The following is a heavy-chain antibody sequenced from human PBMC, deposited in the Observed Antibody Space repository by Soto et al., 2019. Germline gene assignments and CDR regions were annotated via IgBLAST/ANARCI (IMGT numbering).Heavy chain of an antibody. CDR2: IHPGDSDT. CDR3: ARQIGYTYGGSIDY. CDR1: GYTFTSYW. Sequence: EVQLVQSGAEVKKPGESLRISCRPSGYTFTSYWIGWVRQMPGKGLEWMGIIHPGDSDTTYSPSFQGQVTISADRSISTAYLQWSSLKASDTAMYYCARQIGYTYGGSIDYWGQETLVTVSS. D-gene: IGHD5-18*01. J-gene: IGHJ4*02. V-gene: IGHV5-51*01.